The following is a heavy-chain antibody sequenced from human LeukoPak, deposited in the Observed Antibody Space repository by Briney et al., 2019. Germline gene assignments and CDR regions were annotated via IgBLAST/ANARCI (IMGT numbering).Heavy chain of an antibody. CDR2: IYTSGST. V-gene: IGHV4-61*02. D-gene: IGHD3-10*01. J-gene: IGHJ5*02. Sequence: PSQTLSLTCTVSGGSISSGSYYWSWIRQPAGKGLEWIGRIYTSGSTNYSPSLKSRVTISVDTSKNQFSLKLSSVTAADTAVYYCARDTSHAGDANWFDPWGQGTLVTVSS. CDR3: ARDTSHAGDANWFDP. CDR1: GGSISSGSYY.